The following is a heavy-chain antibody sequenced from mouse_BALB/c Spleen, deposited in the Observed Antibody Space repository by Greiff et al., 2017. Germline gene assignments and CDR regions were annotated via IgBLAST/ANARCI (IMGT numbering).Heavy chain of an antibody. J-gene: IGHJ4*01. CDR1: GFNIKDTY. V-gene: IGHV14-3*02. CDR3: ASYDAMDY. Sequence: VQLQQSGAELVKPGDSVKLSCTASGFNIKDTYMHWVKQRPEQGLEWIGRIDPANGNTKYDPKFQGKATITADTSSNTAYLQLSSLTSEDTAVYYCASYDAMDYWGQGTSVTVSS. CDR2: IDPANGNT.